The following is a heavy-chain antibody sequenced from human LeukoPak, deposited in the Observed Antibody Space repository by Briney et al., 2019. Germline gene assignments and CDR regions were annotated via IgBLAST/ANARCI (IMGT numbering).Heavy chain of an antibody. V-gene: IGHV3-23*01. D-gene: IGHD5-24*01. J-gene: IGHJ5*02. CDR2: ISGSGGST. CDR1: GFTFSSYA. Sequence: GGSLRLSCAASGFTFSSYAMSWVRQAPGKGLEWVSAISGSGGSTYHADSVKGRFTISRDNSKNTLYLQMNSLRAEDTAVYYCAKQVEPTNWFDPWGQGTLVTVSS. CDR3: AKQVEPTNWFDP.